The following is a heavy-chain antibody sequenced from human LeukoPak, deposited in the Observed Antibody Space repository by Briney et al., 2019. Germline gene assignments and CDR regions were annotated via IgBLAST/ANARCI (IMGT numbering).Heavy chain of an antibody. J-gene: IGHJ4*02. CDR3: AKKRVAVAGTHYFDY. CDR1: GFTFSSYA. V-gene: IGHV3-23*01. Sequence: GGSLRLSCAASGFTFSSYAMSWVRQAPGKGLEWVSGISGSGGSTYYADSVKGRFTISRDDSKNTLYLQMNSLRAEDTAVYYCAKKRVAVAGTHYFDYWGQGTLATVSS. D-gene: IGHD6-19*01. CDR2: ISGSGGST.